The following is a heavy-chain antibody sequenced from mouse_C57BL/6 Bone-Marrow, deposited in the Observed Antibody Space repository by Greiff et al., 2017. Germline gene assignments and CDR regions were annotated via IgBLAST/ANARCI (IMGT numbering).Heavy chain of an antibody. CDR3: ARGILQYFDV. J-gene: IGHJ1*03. D-gene: IGHD1-1*01. V-gene: IGHV1-69*01. Sequence: QVQLQQPGAELVMPGASVKLSCKASGYTFTSYWMHWVKQRPGQGLEWIGEIDPSDSYTNYNQKFQGKSTLTVDKSSSTAYMQLSSLTSEDSAVYYCARGILQYFDVWGTGTTVTVSS. CDR1: GYTFTSYW. CDR2: IDPSDSYT.